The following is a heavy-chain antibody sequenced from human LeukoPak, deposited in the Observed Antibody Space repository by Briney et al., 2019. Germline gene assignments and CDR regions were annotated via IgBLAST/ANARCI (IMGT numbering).Heavy chain of an antibody. CDR1: GFAFSSHS. CDR2: ISSSSSYI. D-gene: IGHD6-25*01. Sequence: PGGSLRPSCAASGFAFSSHSMNWVRQAPGKGLEWVSPISSSSSYIYYADSVKGRFTISRDNAKNSLYLQMNSLRAEDTAVYYCARISGSPPDYWGQGTLVTVSS. V-gene: IGHV3-21*01. J-gene: IGHJ4*02. CDR3: ARISGSPPDY.